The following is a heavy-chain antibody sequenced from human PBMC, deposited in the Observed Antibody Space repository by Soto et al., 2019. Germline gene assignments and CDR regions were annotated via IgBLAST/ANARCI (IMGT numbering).Heavy chain of an antibody. V-gene: IGHV1-18*01. CDR3: ARDDDYVWGSYRYGMDV. Sequence: ASVKVSCKASGYTFTSYGISWVRQAPGQGLEWMGWISAYNGNTNYAQKLQGRVTMTTDTSTSTAYMELRSLRSDDTAVYYCARDDDYVWGSYRYGMDVWGQGTTVTVSS. J-gene: IGHJ6*02. CDR2: ISAYNGNT. D-gene: IGHD3-16*02. CDR1: GYTFTSYG.